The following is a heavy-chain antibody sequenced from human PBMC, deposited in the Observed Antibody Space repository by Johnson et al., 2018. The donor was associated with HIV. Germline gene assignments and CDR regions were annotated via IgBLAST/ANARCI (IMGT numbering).Heavy chain of an antibody. Sequence: VQLVESGGGLVQPGGSLRLSCAASGFTVSSNYMSWVRQAPGKGLEWVSVIYSGGSTYYADSVKGRFSLSRDISKNMLYLQIHSLRGDDTGHNVRGLLGLCWAMWG. CDR3: GLLGLCWAM. V-gene: IGHV3-66*02. CDR2: IYSGGST. CDR1: GFTVSSNY. J-gene: IGHJ1*01. D-gene: IGHD3-10*02.